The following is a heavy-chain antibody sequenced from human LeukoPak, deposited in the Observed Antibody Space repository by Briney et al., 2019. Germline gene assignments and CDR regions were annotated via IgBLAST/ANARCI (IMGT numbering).Heavy chain of an antibody. D-gene: IGHD3-22*01. J-gene: IGHJ3*02. CDR1: GGSISSGGYY. CDR3: ARASITIIHRAFDI. V-gene: IGHV4-31*03. Sequence: SETLSLTCSVSGGSISSGGYYWSWIRQHPGKGLEWIGYIYYSGSTYYNPSLKSRVTISVDTSKNQFSLKLSSVTAADTAVYYCARASITIIHRAFDIWGQGTMVTVSS. CDR2: IYYSGST.